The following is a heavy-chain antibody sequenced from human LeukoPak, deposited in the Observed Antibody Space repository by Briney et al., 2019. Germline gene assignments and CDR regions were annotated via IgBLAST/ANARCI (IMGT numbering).Heavy chain of an antibody. CDR1: GGSLSSYY. Sequence: SETLSLTCTVSGGSLSSYYWSWIRQPPGKGLEWIGYIYYSGSTNYNPSLKSRVTISVDTSKNQFSLKLSSVTAADTAVYYCARGDLGYCSGGSCQLKSYYYYMDVWGKGTTITISS. V-gene: IGHV4-59*01. CDR3: ARGDLGYCSGGSCQLKSYYYYMDV. D-gene: IGHD2-15*01. CDR2: IYYSGST. J-gene: IGHJ6*03.